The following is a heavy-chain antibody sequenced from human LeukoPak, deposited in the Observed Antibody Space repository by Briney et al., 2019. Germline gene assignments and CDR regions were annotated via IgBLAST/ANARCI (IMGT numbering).Heavy chain of an antibody. Sequence: SETLSLTCSVSGGSIRSYYWSWIRQPPGKGLEWIGYISYSGSTIYNPSLKRRVTISVDTSKNQFSLKLSSVTAADTAVYYCARGSGYDPFPDYWGQGTLVTVSS. J-gene: IGHJ4*02. CDR1: GGSIRSYY. V-gene: IGHV4-59*01. D-gene: IGHD5-12*01. CDR2: ISYSGST. CDR3: ARGSGYDPFPDY.